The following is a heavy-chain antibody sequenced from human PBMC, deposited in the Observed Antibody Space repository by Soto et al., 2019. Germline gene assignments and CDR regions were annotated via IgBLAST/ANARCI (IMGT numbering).Heavy chain of an antibody. Sequence: ASETLSLTCTVSGGSIGNYFCNWIRQPAGKGLEWIGRIDNSGSTNYNPSLKSRITMSADTSRNQFSLKLNSVTAADTAVYYCARGGQDFWSGPFDYWGQGALVTASS. CDR3: ARGGQDFWSGPFDY. D-gene: IGHD3-3*01. CDR2: IDNSGST. V-gene: IGHV4-4*07. CDR1: GGSIGNYF. J-gene: IGHJ4*02.